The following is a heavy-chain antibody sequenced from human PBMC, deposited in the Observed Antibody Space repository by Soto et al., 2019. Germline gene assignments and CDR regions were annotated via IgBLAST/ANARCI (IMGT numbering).Heavy chain of an antibody. CDR1: GGSISSYY. CDR2: IYYSGST. V-gene: IGHV4-59*01. CDR3: ARATMVRGINPVGRRYFDY. Sequence: KPSETLSLTCTVSGGSISSYYWSWIRQPPGKGLEWIGYIYYSGSTNYNPSLKSRVTISVDTSKNQFSLKLSSVTAADTAVYYCARATMVRGINPVGRRYFDYWGQGTLVTVSS. J-gene: IGHJ4*02. D-gene: IGHD3-10*01.